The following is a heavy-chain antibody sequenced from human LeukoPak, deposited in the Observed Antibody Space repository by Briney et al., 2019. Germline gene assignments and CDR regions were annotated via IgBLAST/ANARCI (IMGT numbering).Heavy chain of an antibody. D-gene: IGHD3-3*01. Sequence: ASVKVSCKASGGTFSSYAISWVRQAPGQGLEWMGGIIPIFGTANYAQKFQDRVTITTDESTSTAYMELSSLRSEDTAVYYCARPHYDFWNGYYFYFSENWFDPWGQGTLVTVSS. CDR1: GGTFSSYA. CDR3: ARPHYDFWNGYYFYFSENWFDP. J-gene: IGHJ5*02. CDR2: IIPIFGTA. V-gene: IGHV1-69*05.